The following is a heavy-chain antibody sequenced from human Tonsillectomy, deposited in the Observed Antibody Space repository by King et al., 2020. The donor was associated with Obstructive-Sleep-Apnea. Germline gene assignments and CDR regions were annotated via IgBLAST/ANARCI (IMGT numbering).Heavy chain of an antibody. J-gene: IGHJ4*02. V-gene: IGHV4-59*12. CDR3: ARDTSGHYQAFDY. D-gene: IGHD3-22*01. CDR1: GGSISGYY. Sequence: VQLQESGPGLVKPSETLSLTCTVSGGSISGYYWSWVRQPPGKGLEWIGYIYYSGSTNYNPSLKSRVTISVDTSKNQFSLNLSSVTAADTAVYYCARDTSGHYQAFDYWGQGTLVTVSS. CDR2: IYYSGST.